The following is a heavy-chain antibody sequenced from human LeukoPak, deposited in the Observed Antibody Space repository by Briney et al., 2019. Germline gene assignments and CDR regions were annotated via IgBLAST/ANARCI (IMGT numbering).Heavy chain of an antibody. CDR1: GFSFSTGGGG. CDR3: AHRHSGVASDI. D-gene: IGHD1-26*01. V-gene: IGHV2-5*01. CDR2: IYENDEK. Sequence: SGPTLVNPTQTLTLTCTFCGFSFSTGGGGVGWIRQPPGGALEWLGVIYENDEKLYSSSLQNRLSITKDTSKNQVVLTMANMDPVDTATYYCAHRHSGVASDIWGQGTMVTVSS. J-gene: IGHJ3*02.